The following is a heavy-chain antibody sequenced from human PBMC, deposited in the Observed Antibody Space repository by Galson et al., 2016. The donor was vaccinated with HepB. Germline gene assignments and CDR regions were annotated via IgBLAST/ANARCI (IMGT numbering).Heavy chain of an antibody. Sequence: SLRLSCAASGFTFSSYAMNWVRQAPGKGLEWVSVISGSGTNTYYADSVKGRFTVSRDNSKNTLYPQMSSLRAEDTAVYYCAKDLWVRQQLAYYFDYWGQGTLVTVSS. CDR1: GFTFSSYA. CDR2: ISGSGTNT. D-gene: IGHD6-13*01. J-gene: IGHJ4*02. V-gene: IGHV3-23*01. CDR3: AKDLWVRQQLAYYFDY.